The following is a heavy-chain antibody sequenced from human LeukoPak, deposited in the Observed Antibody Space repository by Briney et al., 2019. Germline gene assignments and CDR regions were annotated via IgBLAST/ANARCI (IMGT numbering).Heavy chain of an antibody. Sequence: GGSLRLSCAASGFTFSGNYMSWVRQAPGKGLEWVPYISTRSSYTKYADSVRGRFTISRDDAKNSLYLQMNSLSAEDTAVYYCARGHYNGDYWGPGTLVTVSS. D-gene: IGHD3-10*01. J-gene: IGHJ4*02. V-gene: IGHV3-11*06. CDR1: GFTFSGNY. CDR2: ISTRSSYT. CDR3: ARGHYNGDY.